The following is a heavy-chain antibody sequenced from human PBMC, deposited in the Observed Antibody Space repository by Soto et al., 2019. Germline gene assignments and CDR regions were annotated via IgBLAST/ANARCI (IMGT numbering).Heavy chain of an antibody. J-gene: IGHJ6*02. CDR1: GFTFSSYS. CDR2: ISSSSSYI. Sequence: PGGSLRLSCAASGFTFSSYSMNWVRQAPGKGLEWVSSISSSSSYIYYADSVKGRFTISRDNAKNSLYLQMNSLRAEDTAVYYCAAGLIVALTYYYYGMDVWGQGTTVTVSS. CDR3: AAGLIVALTYYYYGMDV. D-gene: IGHD5-12*01. V-gene: IGHV3-21*01.